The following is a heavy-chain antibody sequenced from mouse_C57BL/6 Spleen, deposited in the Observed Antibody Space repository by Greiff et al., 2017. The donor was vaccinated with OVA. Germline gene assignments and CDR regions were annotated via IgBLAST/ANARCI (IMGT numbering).Heavy chain of an antibody. CDR1: GFTFTDYY. CDR2: IRNKANGYTT. CDR3: ARLMTTVARWYFDV. V-gene: IGHV7-3*01. J-gene: IGHJ1*03. D-gene: IGHD1-1*01. Sequence: DVQLVESGGGLVQPGGSLSLSCAASGFTFTDYYMSWVRQPPGKALEWLGFIRNKANGYTTEYSASVKGRFTISRDNSQSILYLQMNALRAEDSATYYGARLMTTVARWYFDVWGTGTTVTVSS.